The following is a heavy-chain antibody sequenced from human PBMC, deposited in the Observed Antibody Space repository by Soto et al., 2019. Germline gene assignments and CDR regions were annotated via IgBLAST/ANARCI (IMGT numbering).Heavy chain of an antibody. V-gene: IGHV3-74*01. Sequence: GGPLTPSVQPPGYTSGHIWIPWVRQAPGKGLVWVARVNPDGTITADADYVKGRFTISRVNAKNTLYLKMNSLGVEDTALYYCSYDTFGDKDFWGQGTPVTVAS. D-gene: IGHD3-9*01. CDR2: VNPDGTIT. J-gene: IGHJ4*02. CDR3: SYDTFGDKDF. CDR1: GYTSGHIW.